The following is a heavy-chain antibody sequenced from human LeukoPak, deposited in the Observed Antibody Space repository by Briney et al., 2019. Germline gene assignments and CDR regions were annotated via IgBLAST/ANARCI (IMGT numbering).Heavy chain of an antibody. J-gene: IGHJ4*02. CDR3: AKGGEMYSSGWYFDY. CDR2: ISYDGSNK. CDR1: GFTFSSYG. V-gene: IGHV3-30*18. D-gene: IGHD6-19*01. Sequence: PGRSLRLFCAASGFTFSSYGMHWVRQAPGKGLEWVAVISYDGSNKYYADSVKGRFTISRDNSKNTLYLQMNSLRAEDTAVYYCAKGGEMYSSGWYFDYWGQGTLVTVSS.